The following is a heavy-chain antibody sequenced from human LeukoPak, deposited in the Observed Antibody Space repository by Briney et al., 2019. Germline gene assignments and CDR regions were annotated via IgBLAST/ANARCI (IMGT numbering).Heavy chain of an antibody. CDR2: IYHSGST. J-gene: IGHJ3*02. V-gene: IGHV4-30-2*01. CDR1: GGSISSGDYS. CDR3: ARHSTEVRGYDAFDI. Sequence: SQTLSLTCAVSGGSISSGDYSWSWIRQPPGKGLEWIGYIYHSGSTYYNPSLKSRVTISVDRSKNQFSLKLSSVTAADTAVYYCARHSTEVRGYDAFDIWGQGTMVTVSS. D-gene: IGHD3-10*01.